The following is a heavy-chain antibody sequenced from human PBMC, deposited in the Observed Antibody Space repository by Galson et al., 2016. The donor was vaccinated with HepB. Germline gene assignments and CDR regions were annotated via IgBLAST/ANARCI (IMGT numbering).Heavy chain of an antibody. D-gene: IGHD2-15*01. CDR3: ATTGKTSFVSGRAD. CDR1: GVSITRANW. V-gene: IGHV4-4*02. CDR2: IFHSGGT. Sequence: SETLSLTCAVSGVSITRANWWSWVRQTPGKGLEWIGEIFHSGGTKYNPSLKSRVTILVDKSKNQFSLNLTSVTAADTAIYYCATTGKTSFVSGRADWGQGILVTVSS. J-gene: IGHJ4*02.